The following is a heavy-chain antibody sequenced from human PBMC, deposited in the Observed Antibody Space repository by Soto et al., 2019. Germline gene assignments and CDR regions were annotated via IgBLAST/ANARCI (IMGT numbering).Heavy chain of an antibody. CDR3: ARDHHIAAAPGSMDV. CDR2: ISSSSSYI. D-gene: IGHD6-13*01. Sequence: GGSLRLSCAASGFTFSSYSMNWVRQAPGKGLEWVSSISSSSSYIYYADSVKGRFTISRDNAKNSLYLQMNSLRAEDTAVYYCARDHHIAAAPGSMDVWGQGTTVTVSS. V-gene: IGHV3-21*01. CDR1: GFTFSSYS. J-gene: IGHJ6*02.